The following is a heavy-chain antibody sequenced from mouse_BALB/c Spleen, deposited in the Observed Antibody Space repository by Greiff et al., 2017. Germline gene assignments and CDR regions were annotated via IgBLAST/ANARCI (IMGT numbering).Heavy chain of an antibody. V-gene: IGHV14-1*02. J-gene: IGHJ4*01. CDR2: IDPENGNT. CDR1: GFNIKDYY. Sequence: VQLQQSGAELVRSGASVKLSCTASGFNIKDYYMHWVKQRPEQGLEWIGWIDPENGNTIYDPKFQGKASITADTSSNTAYLQLSSLTSEDTAVYYCARGSGYDYAMDYWGQGTSVTVSS. D-gene: IGHD3-1*01. CDR3: ARGSGYDYAMDY.